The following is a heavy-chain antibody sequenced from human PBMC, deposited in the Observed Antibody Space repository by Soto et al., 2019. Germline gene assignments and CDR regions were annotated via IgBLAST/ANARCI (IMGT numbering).Heavy chain of an antibody. CDR3: ARGDSGSYYDLVDYFDY. Sequence: QVQLVESGGGVVQPGRSLRLSCAASGFTFSSYAMHWVRQAPGKGLEWVAVISYDGSNKYYADSVKGRFTISRDNSKNTLYLQMNSLRAEDTAVYYCARGDSGSYYDLVDYFDYWGQGTLVTVSS. V-gene: IGHV3-30-3*01. CDR1: GFTFSSYA. CDR2: ISYDGSNK. J-gene: IGHJ4*02. D-gene: IGHD1-26*01.